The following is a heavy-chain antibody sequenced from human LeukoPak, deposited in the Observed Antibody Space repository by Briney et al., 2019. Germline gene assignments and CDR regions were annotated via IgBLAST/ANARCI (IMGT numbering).Heavy chain of an antibody. V-gene: IGHV1-8*01. CDR2: MNPNSGNT. CDR1: GYTFTSYD. J-gene: IGHJ4*02. CDR3: ARAIAVAGTGFFDY. D-gene: IGHD6-19*01. Sequence: ASVKVSCKASGYTFTSYDINWVRQATGQGLEWMGWMNPNSGNTGYAQKFQGRVTMTRDTSTSTVYMELSSLRSEDTAVYYCARAIAVAGTGFFDYWGQGTLVTVSS.